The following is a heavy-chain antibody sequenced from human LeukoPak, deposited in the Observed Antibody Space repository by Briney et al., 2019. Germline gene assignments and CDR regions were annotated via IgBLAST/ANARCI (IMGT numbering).Heavy chain of an antibody. J-gene: IGHJ3*02. CDR2: IVVGRSNR. D-gene: IGHD2-2*01. V-gene: IGHV1-58*01. CDR1: GFTFSRSA. CDR3: AADRDCSSTSCYPYNLDI. Sequence: GTSVKVSCKASGFTFSRSAVQWVRQARGQRPEWIGWIVVGRSNRNRAQKFQERVSITRDMSTSTAYMELSSLRSEGTAVYYCAADRDCSSTSCYPYNLDIWGQGTMVTVSS.